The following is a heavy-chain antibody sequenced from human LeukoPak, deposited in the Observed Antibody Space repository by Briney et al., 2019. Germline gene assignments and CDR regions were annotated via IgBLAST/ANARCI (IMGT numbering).Heavy chain of an antibody. V-gene: IGHV3-23*01. CDR2: ISGGGENT. J-gene: IGHJ2*01. Sequence: PGGSLRLSCAASGFTFTSYAMSWIRQAPGKGLEWVSAISGGGENTYYADSVKGRFTISRDNSKNTLYLQMNSLRAEDMATYYCAKPRAMTTGVGRYFDLWGRGTLVTVSS. CDR3: AKPRAMTTGVGRYFDL. CDR1: GFTFTSYA. D-gene: IGHD1-1*01.